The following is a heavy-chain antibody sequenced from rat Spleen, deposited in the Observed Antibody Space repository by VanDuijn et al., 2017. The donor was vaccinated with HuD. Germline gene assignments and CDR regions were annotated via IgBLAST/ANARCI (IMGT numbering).Heavy chain of an antibody. CDR3: AGSGTAH. CDR1: GFTFNNYW. V-gene: IGHV5-31*01. J-gene: IGHJ2*01. D-gene: IGHD1-1*01. Sequence: EVQLVESGGGLVLPGRSLRLSCVASGFTFNNYWMTWIRQAPGKGLEWIATITHVHDNTYYPDSVKGRFTITRDNTKNTLYLQMDSLRSEDTATYYCAGSGTAHWGQGVMVTVSS. CDR2: ITHVHDNT.